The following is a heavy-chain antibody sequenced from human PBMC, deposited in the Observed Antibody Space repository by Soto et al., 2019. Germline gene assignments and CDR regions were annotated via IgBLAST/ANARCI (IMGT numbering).Heavy chain of an antibody. CDR1: GYSFTNYC. Sequence: GESLKISCKASGYSFTNYCIGWVRQMPGKGLEWMGRIDPRNSYTNYSPSFQGHVTISVDKSISTAYLQWSSLRASDTAVYYCARPLFLAYVVMRTHDSNAMDVWGHATPVT. CDR2: IDPRNSYT. V-gene: IGHV5-10-1*01. D-gene: IGHD1-1*01. J-gene: IGHJ6*02. CDR3: ARPLFLAYVVMRTHDSNAMDV.